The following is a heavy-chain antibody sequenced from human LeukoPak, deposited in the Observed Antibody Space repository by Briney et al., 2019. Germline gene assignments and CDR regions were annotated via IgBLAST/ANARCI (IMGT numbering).Heavy chain of an antibody. CDR3: VRTNGGTYYDY. Sequence: PGGSLRLSCAASGFIFTDDDLHWVRQPPGKGLEWVSVFGIAGDTYYADSVKGRFTIFRDVAKNSLYLQMNNLRAGDTAVYYCVRTNGGTYYDYGGQGTLVTVSS. D-gene: IGHD1-26*01. J-gene: IGHJ4*02. V-gene: IGHV3-13*01. CDR2: FGIAGDT. CDR1: GFIFTDDD.